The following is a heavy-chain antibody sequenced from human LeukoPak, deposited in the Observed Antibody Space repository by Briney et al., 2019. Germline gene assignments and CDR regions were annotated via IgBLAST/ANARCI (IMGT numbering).Heavy chain of an antibody. J-gene: IGHJ5*02. CDR1: GGTFSSYA. CDR3: ARVLFRRGNWFDP. CDR2: FIPIFGTA. D-gene: IGHD2-21*01. V-gene: IGHV1-69*05. Sequence: VASVKVSCKASGGTFSSYAISWVRQAPGQGLEWMGGFIPIFGTANYAQKFQGRVTITTDEATSTAYMELSSLRSEDTAVYYCARVLFRRGNWFDPWGQGTLVTVSS.